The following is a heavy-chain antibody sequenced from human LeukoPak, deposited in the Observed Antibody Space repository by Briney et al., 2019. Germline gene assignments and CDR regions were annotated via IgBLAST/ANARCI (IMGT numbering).Heavy chain of an antibody. Sequence: GGSLRLSCAASGFTLSNAWMNWVRQAPGKGLVWVSRIKSDGSSTNYADSVKGRFTISRDNAKNTLFLQMNSLRAEDTAVYYCARVRYCDYWGQGALVTVSS. J-gene: IGHJ4*02. CDR1: GFTLSNAW. CDR3: ARVRYCDY. CDR2: IKSDGSST. V-gene: IGHV3-74*01. D-gene: IGHD1-14*01.